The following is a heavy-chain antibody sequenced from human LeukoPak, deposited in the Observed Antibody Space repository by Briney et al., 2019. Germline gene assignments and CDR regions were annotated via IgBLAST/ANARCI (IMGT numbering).Heavy chain of an antibody. CDR1: GGPLSGYF. CDR2: INHNGRT. CDR3: ARVRAEVRGVINDLDY. D-gene: IGHD3-10*01. V-gene: IGHV4-34*01. Sequence: SETLSLTCAVSGGPLSGYFWGWIRQPPGKGLEWIGEINHNGRTNYNASLKSRVTISADTSKNLLSLKLSSVTAADTAVYYCARVRAEVRGVINDLDYWGQGTLVTVSS. J-gene: IGHJ4*02.